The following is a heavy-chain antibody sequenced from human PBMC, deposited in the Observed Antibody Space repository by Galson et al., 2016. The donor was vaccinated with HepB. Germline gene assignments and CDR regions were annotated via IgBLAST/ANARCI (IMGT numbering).Heavy chain of an antibody. J-gene: IGHJ4*02. CDR3: ARASGYYSIFDY. V-gene: IGHV2-70*01. D-gene: IGHD3-3*01. Sequence: PALVKPTQTLTPTCTFSGFSLSTNGMCVSWIRQPPGKALEWLALIDWNDDKHYSTSLKTRLTISKDTSKNQVVLTMTKMDPVDTATYYCARASGYYSIFDYWGQGTLVTVSS. CDR2: IDWNDDK. CDR1: GFSLSTNGMC.